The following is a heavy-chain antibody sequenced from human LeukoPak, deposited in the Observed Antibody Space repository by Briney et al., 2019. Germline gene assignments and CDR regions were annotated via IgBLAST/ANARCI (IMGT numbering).Heavy chain of an antibody. Sequence: ASVKVSCKASGYTFTGYYMHRVRQAPGQGLEWMGWINPNSGGTNYAQKLQGRVTMTRDTSIRTAYMELSRLRSDDTAVYYCARVADTSGWYRAEYFQHWGQGTLVTVSS. D-gene: IGHD6-19*01. V-gene: IGHV1-2*02. CDR3: ARVADTSGWYRAEYFQH. CDR1: GYTFTGYY. CDR2: INPNSGGT. J-gene: IGHJ1*01.